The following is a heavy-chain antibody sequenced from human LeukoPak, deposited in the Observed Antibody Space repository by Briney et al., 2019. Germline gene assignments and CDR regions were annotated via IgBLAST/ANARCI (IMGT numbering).Heavy chain of an antibody. CDR3: ARDLPVAGTGFGY. Sequence: SETLSLTCAVSDYSISSGYYWGWIRQPPGKGLEWVGSIYHRGRAYYNPSLKSRVTISVDTSKNQFSLKLNSVTAADTAVYYCARDLPVAGTGFGYWGQGTLVTVSS. V-gene: IGHV4-38-2*02. CDR2: IYHRGRA. D-gene: IGHD6-19*01. J-gene: IGHJ4*02. CDR1: DYSISSGYY.